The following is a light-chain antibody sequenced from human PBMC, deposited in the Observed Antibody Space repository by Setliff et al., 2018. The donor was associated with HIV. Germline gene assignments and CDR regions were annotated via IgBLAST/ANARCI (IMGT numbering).Light chain of an antibody. CDR1: SSDVGGYNY. CDR3: SAYASSDTLYV. J-gene: IGLJ1*01. V-gene: IGLV2-14*03. Sequence: QSALAQPASVSGSPGQSITISCTGTSSDVGGYNYVSWYQQHPGKAPKLMIYDVSNRPSGVSSRFSGSKSGNTASLTISGLQAEDEADYYCSAYASSDTLYVFGTGTKVTV. CDR2: DVS.